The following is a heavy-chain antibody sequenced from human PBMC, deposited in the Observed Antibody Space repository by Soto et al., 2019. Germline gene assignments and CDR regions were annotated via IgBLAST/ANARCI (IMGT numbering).Heavy chain of an antibody. CDR2: IYYSGST. Sequence: SGPTLVNPTQTLTLICTFSGFSLSTTGMCVSWIRQPPGKGLEWIGYIYYSGSTNYNPSLKSRVTISVDTSKNQLSLKLSSVTAADTAVYYCASLVRGVRGNWFDPWGQGTLVTVSS. CDR3: ASLVRGVRGNWFDP. V-gene: IGHV4-61*08. CDR1: GFSLSTTGMC. J-gene: IGHJ5*02. D-gene: IGHD3-10*02.